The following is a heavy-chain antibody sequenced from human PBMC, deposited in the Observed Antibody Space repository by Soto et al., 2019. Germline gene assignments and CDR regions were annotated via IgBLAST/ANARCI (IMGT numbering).Heavy chain of an antibody. CDR1: GFTFSSYS. J-gene: IGHJ6*02. CDR3: ARTKLPATYYYYGMDV. V-gene: IGHV3-53*01. D-gene: IGHD2-15*01. Sequence: HPGGSLRLSCAASGFTFSSYSMNWVRQAPGKGLEWVSVIYSGGSTYYADSVKGRFTISRDNSKNTLYLQMNSLRAEDTAVYYCARTKLPATYYYYGMDVWGQGTTVTVSS. CDR2: IYSGGST.